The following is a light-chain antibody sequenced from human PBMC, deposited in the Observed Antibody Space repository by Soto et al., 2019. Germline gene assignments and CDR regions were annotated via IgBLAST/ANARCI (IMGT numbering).Light chain of an antibody. J-gene: IGLJ2*01. CDR3: QSYDSSLSDVV. CDR1: SSNIGAGYD. Sequence: QSVLTQPPSVSGAPGQRVTISCTGSSSNIGAGYDVHWYQQPPGTAPKLLIYGNSNRPSGVPDRFSGSKSGTSASLAITGLQAEDEADYYCQSYDSSLSDVVFGGGTQLTVL. CDR2: GNS. V-gene: IGLV1-40*01.